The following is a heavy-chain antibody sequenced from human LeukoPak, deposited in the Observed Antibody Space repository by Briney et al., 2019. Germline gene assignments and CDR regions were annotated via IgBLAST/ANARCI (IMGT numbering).Heavy chain of an antibody. Sequence: PGGSLRLSCAASGFTFSSYAMHWVRQAPGKGLEWVAVISYDGSNKYYADSVKGRFTISRDNPKNTLYLQMNSLRAEDTAVYYCATLVEMATIVFDYWGQGTLVTVSS. D-gene: IGHD5-24*01. CDR1: GFTFSSYA. CDR3: ATLVEMATIVFDY. V-gene: IGHV3-30-3*01. J-gene: IGHJ4*02. CDR2: ISYDGSNK.